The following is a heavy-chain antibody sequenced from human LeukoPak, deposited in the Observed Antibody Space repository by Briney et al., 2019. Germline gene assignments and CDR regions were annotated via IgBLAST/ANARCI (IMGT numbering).Heavy chain of an antibody. CDR2: INPSGGST. D-gene: IGHD3-22*01. V-gene: IGHV1-46*01. J-gene: IGHJ4*02. CDR3: AGYYYDSSGYTYYFDY. Sequence: ASVKVSCKASGYTFTSYYMHWVRQAPGQGLEWMGIINPSGGSTSYAQKFQGRVTMTRDMSTSTVYMELSSLRSEDTAVYYCAGYYYDSSGYTYYFDYWGQGTLVTVSS. CDR1: GYTFTSYY.